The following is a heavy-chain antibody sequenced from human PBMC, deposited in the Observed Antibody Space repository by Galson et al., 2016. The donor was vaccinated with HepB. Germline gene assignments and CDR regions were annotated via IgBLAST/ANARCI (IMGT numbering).Heavy chain of an antibody. V-gene: IGHV3-43*02. D-gene: IGHD4-11*01. CDR1: GFTFDDYA. CDR3: AKGLRGIDYRVPG. J-gene: IGHJ4*02. Sequence: SLRLSCAASGFTFDDYALHWVRQTPGKGLEWVSLISGDGYSTYYADSVKGRFTISRDNSKNSLYLQMNSLRTEDTAFYYCAKGLRGIDYRVPGWGQGTLVTVSS. CDR2: ISGDGYST.